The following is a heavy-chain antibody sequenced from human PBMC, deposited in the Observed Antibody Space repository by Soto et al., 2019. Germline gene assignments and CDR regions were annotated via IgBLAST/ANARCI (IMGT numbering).Heavy chain of an antibody. Sequence: SGPTLVNPTETLTLTCTFSGFSPSTSGVGVGWIRQSPGKAPEWLALIYWDDEKRYSASLKSRLTISKDTSKNQVVLTMANLDPADTATYHCAHRVLRTVFGLVTTTAIYFDFWGQGTPVTVSS. J-gene: IGHJ4*02. V-gene: IGHV2-5*02. CDR1: GFSPSTSGVG. D-gene: IGHD3-3*01. CDR2: IYWDDEK. CDR3: AHRVLRTVFGLVTTTAIYFDF.